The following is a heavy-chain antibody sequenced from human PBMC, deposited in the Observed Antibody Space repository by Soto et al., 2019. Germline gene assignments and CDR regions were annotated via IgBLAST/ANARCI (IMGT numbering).Heavy chain of an antibody. Sequence: SETLSLTCAVSSGSISSSYYWGWIRQPPGKGLEWIGSIYYSGSTYYNPSLKSRVTISVDTSKNQFSLKLSSVTAADTAVYYCASDAFDIWGQGTMVTVSS. CDR3: ASDAFDI. J-gene: IGHJ3*02. CDR1: SGSISSSYY. V-gene: IGHV4-39*01. CDR2: IYYSGST.